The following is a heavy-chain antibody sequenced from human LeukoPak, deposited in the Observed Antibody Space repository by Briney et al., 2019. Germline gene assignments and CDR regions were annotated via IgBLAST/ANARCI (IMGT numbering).Heavy chain of an antibody. V-gene: IGHV3-48*01. Sequence: PGGSLRLSCAASGFTFSSYSMNWVRQAPGKGLEWVSYISSSSSTIYYADSVKGRFTISRDNAKNSLYLQMNSLRAEDTAVYHCARSLYVGFWSGYHTLDYWGQGTLVTVSS. J-gene: IGHJ4*02. CDR1: GFTFSSYS. CDR3: ARSLYVGFWSGYHTLDY. CDR2: ISSSSSTI. D-gene: IGHD3-3*01.